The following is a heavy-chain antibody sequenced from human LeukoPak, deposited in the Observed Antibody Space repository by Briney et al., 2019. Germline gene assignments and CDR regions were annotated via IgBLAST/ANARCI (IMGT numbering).Heavy chain of an antibody. V-gene: IGHV4-34*01. CDR1: GGSFSGYY. J-gene: IGHJ4*02. CDR2: INHSGST. CDR3: ASSRRRALDY. Sequence: SETLSLTCAVYGGSFSGYYWSWIRQPPGKGLEWIGEINHSGSTNYNPSLKSRVSISVDTSKNQFSLKLSSVTAADTAVYYCASSRRRALDYWGQGTLVTVSS.